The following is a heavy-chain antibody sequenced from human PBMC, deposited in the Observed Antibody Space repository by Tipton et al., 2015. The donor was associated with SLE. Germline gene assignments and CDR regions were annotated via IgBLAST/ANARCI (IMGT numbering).Heavy chain of an antibody. Sequence: SLRLSCAASGFTFSSYAMSWVRQAPGKGLEWVSSISSSSSYIYYADSVKGRFTISRDNAKNSLYLQMNSLRAEDTAVYYCARDHPSCSGGSCYALDYWGQGTLVTVSS. CDR2: ISSSSSYI. CDR1: GFTFSSYA. J-gene: IGHJ4*02. CDR3: ARDHPSCSGGSCYALDY. V-gene: IGHV3-21*01. D-gene: IGHD2-15*01.